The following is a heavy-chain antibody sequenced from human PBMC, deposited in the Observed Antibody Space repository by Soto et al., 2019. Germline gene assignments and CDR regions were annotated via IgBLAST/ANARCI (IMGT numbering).Heavy chain of an antibody. CDR3: ARHGGYSGYEYYFDY. CDR2: IYPGDSDT. D-gene: IGHD5-12*01. CDR1: GYNFTTFW. Sequence: GESLKISCKGSGYNFTTFWIGWVRQVPGKGLEWMGIIYPGDSDTRYSPSFQGQVTISADKSISTAYLQWSSLKASDTAMYYCARHGGYSGYEYYFDYWGQGTLVTVSS. J-gene: IGHJ4*02. V-gene: IGHV5-51*01.